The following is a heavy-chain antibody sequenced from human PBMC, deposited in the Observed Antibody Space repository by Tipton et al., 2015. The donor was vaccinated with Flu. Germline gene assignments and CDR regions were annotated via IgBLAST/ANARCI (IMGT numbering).Heavy chain of an antibody. CDR2: LYHTGST. CDR1: GDSIDSDYY. Sequence: LRLSCSVSGDSIDSDYYWGWIRQPPGKGLEWIGNLYHTGSTYYNPSLRSRVTISVDTSMSQFSLQLTSVTAADTAVYYCARDPSLGMPDYFDSWGQGILVTASS. J-gene: IGHJ4*02. D-gene: IGHD2-2*01. CDR3: ARDPSLGMPDYFDS. V-gene: IGHV4-38-2*02.